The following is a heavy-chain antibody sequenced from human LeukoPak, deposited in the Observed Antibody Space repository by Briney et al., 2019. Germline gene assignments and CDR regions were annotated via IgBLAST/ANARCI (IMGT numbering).Heavy chain of an antibody. V-gene: IGHV3-23*01. J-gene: IGHJ4*02. CDR2: ISGSGGST. CDR1: GFTFSSYG. Sequence: GGSLRLSCAASGFTFSSYGMHWVRQAPGKWLEWVSAISGSGGSTYYADSVKGRFTISRDNSKNTLYLQMNSLRAEDTAVYYCAKDPWELRRELDYWGQGTLVTVSS. D-gene: IGHD1-26*01. CDR3: AKDPWELRRELDY.